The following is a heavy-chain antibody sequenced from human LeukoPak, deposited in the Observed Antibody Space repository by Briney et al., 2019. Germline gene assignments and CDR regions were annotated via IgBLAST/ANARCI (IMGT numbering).Heavy chain of an antibody. V-gene: IGHV7-4-1*02. Sequence: ASVKVSCKASGYSFTSYAMNWVRQAPGQGLEWVGWINTNTGNPTYAQGFTGRFVFSLDTSVNTAYLQISSLKAEDTAMYYCARAEGYYYDSSGYYSHAFDIWGQGTMVTASS. CDR2: INTNTGNP. CDR1: GYSFTSYA. D-gene: IGHD3-22*01. CDR3: ARAEGYYYDSSGYYSHAFDI. J-gene: IGHJ3*02.